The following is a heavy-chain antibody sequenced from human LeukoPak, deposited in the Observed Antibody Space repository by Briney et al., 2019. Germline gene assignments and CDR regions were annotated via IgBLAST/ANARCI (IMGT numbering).Heavy chain of an antibody. CDR2: INSKGTSK. D-gene: IGHD5-12*01. Sequence: GGSLRLSCAASGFTFSDYYMSWIRQAPGKGLEWVSYINSKGTSKYYADSVKGRFSISRDNAKNSMYLQMNSLRVEDTAVYYCASTRASYSGSEDFDFWGQGALVTVSS. CDR1: GFTFSDYY. V-gene: IGHV3-11*04. CDR3: ASTRASYSGSEDFDF. J-gene: IGHJ4*02.